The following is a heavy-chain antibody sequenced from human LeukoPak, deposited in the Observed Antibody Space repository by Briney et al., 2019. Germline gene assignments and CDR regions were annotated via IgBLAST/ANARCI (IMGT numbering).Heavy chain of an antibody. CDR2: ISAYNGNT. Sequence: ASVKVSCKASGYTFTSYGISWVRQAPGQGLEWMGWISAYNGNTNYAQKLQGRVTMTSDTSTSTAYMELRSLRSDDTAVYYCASYPFYGSRRNYYYYYGMDVWGQGTTVTVSS. J-gene: IGHJ6*02. CDR1: GYTFTSYG. D-gene: IGHD3-10*01. CDR3: ASYPFYGSRRNYYYYYGMDV. V-gene: IGHV1-18*01.